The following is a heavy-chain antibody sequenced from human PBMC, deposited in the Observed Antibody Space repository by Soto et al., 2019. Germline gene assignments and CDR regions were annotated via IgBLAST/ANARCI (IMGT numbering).Heavy chain of an antibody. J-gene: IGHJ5*02. D-gene: IGHD1-1*01. CDR3: VRDGTKTLRDWFDP. Sequence: PSETLSLTCTVSGASISGFHWSWIRKSAGKGLEWIGRIYATGTTDYNPSLKSRVMMSVDTSKKQFSLKLRSVTAADTAVYYCVRDGTKTLRDWFDPWGQGISVTVPQ. CDR2: IYATGTT. CDR1: GASISGFH. V-gene: IGHV4-4*07.